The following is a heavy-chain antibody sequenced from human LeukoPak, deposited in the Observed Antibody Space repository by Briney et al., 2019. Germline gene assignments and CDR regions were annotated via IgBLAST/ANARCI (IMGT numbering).Heavy chain of an antibody. CDR1: GFTVSSNY. CDR2: IYSGGST. V-gene: IGHV3-66*02. Sequence: PGGSLRLSCAASGFTVSSNYMSWVRQAPGEGLEWVSVIYSGGSTYYADSVKGRFTISRDNSKNTLYLQMNSLRAEDTAVYYCASQGWLQSGFDPWGQGTLVTVSS. J-gene: IGHJ5*02. CDR3: ASQGWLQSGFDP. D-gene: IGHD5-24*01.